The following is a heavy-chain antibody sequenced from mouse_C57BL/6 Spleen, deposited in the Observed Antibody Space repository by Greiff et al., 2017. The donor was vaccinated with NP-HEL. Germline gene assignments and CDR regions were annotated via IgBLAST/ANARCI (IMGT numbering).Heavy chain of an antibody. D-gene: IGHD2-4*01. J-gene: IGHJ2*01. Sequence: VQLKESGAELVRPGASVKLSCTASGFNIKDDYMHWVKQRPEQGLEWIGWIDPENGDTEYASKFQGKATITADTSSNTAYLQLSSLTSEDTAVYYCTEGYEYDPVLGYWGQGTTLTVSS. CDR2: IDPENGDT. V-gene: IGHV14-4*01. CDR1: GFNIKDDY. CDR3: TEGYEYDPVLGY.